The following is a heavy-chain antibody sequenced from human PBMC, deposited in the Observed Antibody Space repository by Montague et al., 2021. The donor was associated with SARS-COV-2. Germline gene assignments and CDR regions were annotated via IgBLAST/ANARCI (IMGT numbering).Heavy chain of an antibody. V-gene: IGHV4-59*01. J-gene: IGHJ2*01. CDR3: ARESDSYPSGTQCFDV. CDR1: GGSISSYY. CDR2: IYYSGST. D-gene: IGHD5-18*01. Sequence: SETLSLTCTVSGGSISSYYWSWIRQPPGKALEWIGYIYYSGSTNYNPSLNSRVTISVDTSKNQFSLKLTSVTAADTAVYFCARESDSYPSGTQCFDVWGRGTMVTVSS.